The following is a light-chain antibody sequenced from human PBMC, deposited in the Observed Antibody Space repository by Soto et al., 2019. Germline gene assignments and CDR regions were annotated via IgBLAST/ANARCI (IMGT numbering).Light chain of an antibody. J-gene: IGLJ2*01. Sequence: QSVLTQPASVSGSPGQSITISCTGTSSDVGGYNYVSWYQQHPGKAPKLMIYEVINRPSGVSHRFSGSKSGNTASLTISGLQAEDEADYYCSSYTSSSTLVFGGGTKLTVL. CDR3: SSYTSSSTLV. V-gene: IGLV2-14*01. CDR1: SSDVGGYNY. CDR2: EVI.